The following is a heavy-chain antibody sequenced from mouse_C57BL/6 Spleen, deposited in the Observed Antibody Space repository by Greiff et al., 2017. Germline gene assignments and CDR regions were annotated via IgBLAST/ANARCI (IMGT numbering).Heavy chain of an antibody. CDR3: AREGGYGSSYGFAY. Sequence: EVMLVESEGGLVQPGSSMKLSCTASGFTISDYYMAWVRQVPEKGLEWVANINYDGSSTYYLASLKSRFIISRDNAKNILYLQMSSLKSEDTATYYCAREGGYGSSYGFAYWGQGTLVTVSA. CDR1: GFTISDYY. CDR2: INYDGSST. V-gene: IGHV5-16*01. J-gene: IGHJ3*01. D-gene: IGHD1-1*01.